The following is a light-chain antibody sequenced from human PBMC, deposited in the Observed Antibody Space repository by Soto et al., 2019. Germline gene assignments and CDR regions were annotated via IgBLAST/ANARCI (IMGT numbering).Light chain of an antibody. CDR1: QSVDIN. Sequence: EIVTTQSPVTLSVSPGERVSLSCIASQSVDINVAWYQQKPGQAPRLLIYEASTRASDIPSRFSGSGSGTEFTLTISSLQPDDFATYYCQQYNSYPLTFGPGTKVDIK. CDR3: QQYNSYPLT. V-gene: IGKV3-15*01. J-gene: IGKJ3*01. CDR2: EAS.